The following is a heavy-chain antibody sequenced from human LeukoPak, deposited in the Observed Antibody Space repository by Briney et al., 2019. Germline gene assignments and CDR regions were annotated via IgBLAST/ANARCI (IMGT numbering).Heavy chain of an antibody. CDR3: ARRVYDILTGYLGGIDY. CDR1: GYSFTTYW. J-gene: IGHJ4*02. CDR2: IYPGDSDT. Sequence: GESLKISCKGSGYSFTTYWIGWVRQLPGKGLEWMGIIYPGDSDTRYSPSFEGQVTISADKSITTAYLQWSSLKASDTAMYYCARRVYDILTGYLGGIDYWGQGTLVTVSS. D-gene: IGHD3-9*01. V-gene: IGHV5-51*01.